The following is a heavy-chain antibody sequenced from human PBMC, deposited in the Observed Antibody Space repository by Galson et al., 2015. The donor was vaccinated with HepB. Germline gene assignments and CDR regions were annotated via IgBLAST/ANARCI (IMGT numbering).Heavy chain of an antibody. D-gene: IGHD2-2*01. CDR1: GGSISSGDYY. Sequence: QVQLQESGPGLVKPSETLSLTCTVSGGSISSGDYYWSWIRQHPGKGLEWIGYIDYSGSSYYNPSLKSRISISVDTSKNQFSLKLSSVTAADTAVYYCARDRCTSTSCYSWFDPWGQGTLVTVSS. J-gene: IGHJ5*02. CDR2: IDYSGSS. V-gene: IGHV4-31*03. CDR3: ARDRCTSTSCYSWFDP.